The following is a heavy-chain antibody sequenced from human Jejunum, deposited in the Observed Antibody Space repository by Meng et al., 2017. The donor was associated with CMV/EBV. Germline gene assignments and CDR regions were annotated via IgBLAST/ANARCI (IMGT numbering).Heavy chain of an antibody. D-gene: IGHD3-22*01. J-gene: IGHJ4*02. V-gene: IGHV1-2*06. CDR1: GYTFTGYY. CDR3: ARDLSGYYSFVDY. Sequence: QVHLVQSGAEVKRPGXPVKVCCKASGYTFTGYYMQWVRQAPGQGLEWMGRINPNNGGANYAQQFQGRVTMTTDTSISTAYMELSRLRSDDTAVYYCARDLSGYYSFVDYWGQGTLVTVSS. CDR2: INPNNGGA.